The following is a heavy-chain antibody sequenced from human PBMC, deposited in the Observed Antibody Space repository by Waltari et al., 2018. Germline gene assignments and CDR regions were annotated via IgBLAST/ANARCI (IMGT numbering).Heavy chain of an antibody. CDR2: IIPIFGTG. CDR3: ASPQYSSSWNAFDI. J-gene: IGHJ3*02. V-gene: IGHV1-69*08. CDR1: GGTFSSCA. Sequence: QVQLGQSGAEVKQPGSSVKVSCKSSGGTFSSCASRRVRQAPGQGLEWMGRIIPIFGTGNYAQKLQGRVTITADKSTSTAYMELSSLRSEDTAVYYCASPQYSSSWNAFDIWGQGTMVTVSS. D-gene: IGHD6-13*01.